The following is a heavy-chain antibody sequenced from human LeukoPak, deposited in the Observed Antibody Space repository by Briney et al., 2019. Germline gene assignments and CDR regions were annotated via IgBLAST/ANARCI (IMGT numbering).Heavy chain of an antibody. D-gene: IGHD5-18*01. CDR2: MNPNSGNT. CDR1: GYTFTSYD. Sequence: GASVTVSCKASGYTFTSYDINWVRQATGQGLEWMGWMNPNSGNTGYAQKFQGRVTMTRNTSISTAYMELSSLRSEDTAVYYCARVLFGQLWYEFDYWGQGTLVTVSS. CDR3: ARVLFGQLWYEFDY. J-gene: IGHJ4*02. V-gene: IGHV1-8*01.